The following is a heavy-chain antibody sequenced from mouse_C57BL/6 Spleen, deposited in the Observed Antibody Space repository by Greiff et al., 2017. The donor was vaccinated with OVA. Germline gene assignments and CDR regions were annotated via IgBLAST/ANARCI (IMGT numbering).Heavy chain of an antibody. CDR2: IDPSDSYT. CDR3: ARVTGTGTPHWYFDV. V-gene: IGHV1-69*01. CDR1: GYTFTSYW. D-gene: IGHD4-1*01. J-gene: IGHJ1*03. Sequence: QVQLKESGAELVMPGASVKLSCKASGYTFTSYWMHWVKQRPGQGLERIGEIDPSDSYTNYNQKFKGKSTLTVDKSSSTAYMQLSSLTSEDSAVYYCARVTGTGTPHWYFDVWGTGTTVTVSS.